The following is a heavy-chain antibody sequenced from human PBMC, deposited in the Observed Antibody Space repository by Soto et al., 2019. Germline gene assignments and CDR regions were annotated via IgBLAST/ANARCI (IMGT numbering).Heavy chain of an antibody. V-gene: IGHV3-21*01. J-gene: IGHJ4*02. CDR1: GFTFSSYS. D-gene: IGHD1-26*01. CDR3: AGGGWELRFDY. Sequence: EVQLVESGGGLVKPGGSLRLSCAASGFTFSSYSMNWVRQAPGKGLEWVSSISSSSSYIYYADSVKGRFTISRDNAKNSLYLQMKSLRVEDTGVYYCAGGGWELRFDYWGQGTLVTVSS. CDR2: ISSSSSYI.